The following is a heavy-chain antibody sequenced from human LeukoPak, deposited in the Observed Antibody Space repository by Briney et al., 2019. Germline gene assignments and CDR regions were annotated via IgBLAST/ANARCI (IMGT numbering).Heavy chain of an antibody. CDR1: GFTVNSNF. CDR2: IQTSGRT. Sequence: GGSLRLSCAASGFTVNSNFMTWVRQAPGKGLEWVSVIQTSGRTYYADSVRGRFTISRDTSENTLYLQMNSLIVEDSAVYFCVRGRVDLSYFDSWGQGTLVTVSS. V-gene: IGHV3-66*01. J-gene: IGHJ4*02. D-gene: IGHD2-15*01. CDR3: VRGRVDLSYFDS.